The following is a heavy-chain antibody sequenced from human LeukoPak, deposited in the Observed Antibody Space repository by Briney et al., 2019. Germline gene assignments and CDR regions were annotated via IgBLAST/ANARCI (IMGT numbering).Heavy chain of an antibody. J-gene: IGHJ4*02. V-gene: IGHV3-33*06. CDR2: IWYDGSNK. D-gene: IGHD3-9*01. CDR1: GFTFSSHG. Sequence: PGRSLRLSCVASGFTFSSHGMHWVRQAPGKGLEWVAVIWYDGSNKYYADSVKGRFTISRDNSKNTLYMQMKSLRAEDTAVYYCAKGAHTENYDILTEGFDYWGQGTLVTVSS. CDR3: AKGAHTENYDILTEGFDY.